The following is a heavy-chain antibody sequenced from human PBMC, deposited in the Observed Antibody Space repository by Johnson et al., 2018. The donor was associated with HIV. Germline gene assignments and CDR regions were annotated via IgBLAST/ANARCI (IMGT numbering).Heavy chain of an antibody. D-gene: IGHD3-16*02. CDR1: GLNFSDYS. CDR3: ARDRTSYGWIHDAFDI. Sequence: QVQLVESGGGVVQPGRSMRLSCAASGLNFSDYSMHWVRQAPGKGLEWVAVISFDGSTKYYADSVKGRFTISRDNSKNTFYLQMNSLRTEDTALYYCARDRTSYGWIHDAFDIWGQGTMVTVSS. V-gene: IGHV3-30*04. J-gene: IGHJ3*02. CDR2: ISFDGSTK.